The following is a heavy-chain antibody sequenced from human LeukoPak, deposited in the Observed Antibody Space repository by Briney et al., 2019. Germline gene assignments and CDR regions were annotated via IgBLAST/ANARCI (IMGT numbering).Heavy chain of an antibody. D-gene: IGHD3-10*01. J-gene: IGHJ6*02. CDR2: IKTDGSEK. CDR1: GFTFSSYW. V-gene: IGHV3-7*01. Sequence: GGSLRLSCEASGFTFSSYWMSWVRQAPGKGLEWVANIKTDGSEKYYVDSVKGRFTISRDNAKNTLYLQMNSLRAEDTAMYYCARDYGRSRDYGMDVWGQGTTVTVSS. CDR3: ARDYGRSRDYGMDV.